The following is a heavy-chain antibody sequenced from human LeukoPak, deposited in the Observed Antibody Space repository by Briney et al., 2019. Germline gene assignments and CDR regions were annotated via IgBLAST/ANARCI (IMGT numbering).Heavy chain of an antibody. Sequence: GGSLTLSCAASGFTFSDYYMNWIRQAPGKGLEWVSYISSSGSTIYYADSVKGRFTISRDNAKNSLYLQMNSLRAEDTAVYYCASKSRSSIFYHGMDVWGQGATVTVSS. V-gene: IGHV3-11*01. J-gene: IGHJ6*02. D-gene: IGHD6-6*01. CDR3: ASKSRSSIFYHGMDV. CDR1: GFTFSDYY. CDR2: ISSSGSTI.